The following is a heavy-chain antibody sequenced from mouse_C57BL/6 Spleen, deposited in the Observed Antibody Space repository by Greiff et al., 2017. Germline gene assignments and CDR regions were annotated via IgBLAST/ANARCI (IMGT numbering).Heavy chain of an antibody. CDR1: GYTFTDYY. J-gene: IGHJ2*01. D-gene: IGHD1-1*01. CDR2: INPNNGGT. CDR3: ARWGLLRYYFDY. V-gene: IGHV1-26*01. Sequence: VQLQQSGPELVKPGASVKISCKASGYTFTDYYMNWVKQSHGKSLEWIGDINPNNGGTSYNQKFKGKATLTVDKSSSTAYMELRSLTSEDSAVYYCARWGLLRYYFDYWGQGTTLTVSS.